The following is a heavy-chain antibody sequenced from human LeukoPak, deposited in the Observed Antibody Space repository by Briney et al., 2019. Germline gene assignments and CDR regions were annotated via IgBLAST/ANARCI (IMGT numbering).Heavy chain of an antibody. CDR1: GYTFTRYY. CDR2: INPSGGST. D-gene: IGHD2-2*01. CDR3: ARAGRIVVVPAALGY. Sequence: GASVKGSCKASGYTFTRYYMHSVRQAPGQGLEWMGIINPSGGSTSYAQKFQGRVTMTRDTSTSAVYMELSSLRSEDTAVYYCARAGRIVVVPAALGYWGQGTLVTVSS. J-gene: IGHJ4*02. V-gene: IGHV1-46*01.